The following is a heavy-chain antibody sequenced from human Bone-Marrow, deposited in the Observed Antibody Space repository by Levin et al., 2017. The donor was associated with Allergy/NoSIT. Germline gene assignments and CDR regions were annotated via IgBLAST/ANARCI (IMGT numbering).Heavy chain of an antibody. CDR1: GGSISGYY. J-gene: IGHJ4*02. CDR2: IYYTGSA. V-gene: IGHV4-59*08. Sequence: SETLSLTCTVSGGSISGYYGSWIRQPPGGGLEWIGYIYYTGSAQYNPSLKSRVAIPFDTSRDQFSLELNSVTAADTAVSFCTRLHCSHNCYPGDWSQGILVTVSS. D-gene: IGHD2-15*01. CDR3: TRLHCSHNCYPGD.